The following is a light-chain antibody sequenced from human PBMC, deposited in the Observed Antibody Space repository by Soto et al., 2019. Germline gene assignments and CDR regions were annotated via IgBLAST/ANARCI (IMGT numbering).Light chain of an antibody. J-gene: IGKJ2*01. Sequence: EIVLTQSPGTLSLSPGERATLSCKASQSVSSTYLAWYQQKPGQAPRLLIYGASSRAAGIPDRFSGSGSGTDFNITISRLEPEDFAVYYCHQYDRSPGTFGQGAHLEIK. V-gene: IGKV3-20*01. CDR1: QSVSSTY. CDR2: GAS. CDR3: HQYDRSPGT.